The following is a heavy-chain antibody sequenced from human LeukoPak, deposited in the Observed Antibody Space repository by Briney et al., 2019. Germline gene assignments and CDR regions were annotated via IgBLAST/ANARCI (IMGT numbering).Heavy chain of an antibody. CDR2: INPSGGST. CDR3: ARVPGGYSSVSYGRENYFDY. D-gene: IGHD6-19*01. Sequence: ASVNVSCKASGYTFTNYYIHWVRQAPGQGLEGMGVINPSGGSTTYAQKFQGRVTMTRDTSTSTVYMTLSSLRSEDTAVYYCARVPGGYSSVSYGRENYFDYWGQGTLVTVSS. CDR1: GYTFTNYY. V-gene: IGHV1-46*01. J-gene: IGHJ4*02.